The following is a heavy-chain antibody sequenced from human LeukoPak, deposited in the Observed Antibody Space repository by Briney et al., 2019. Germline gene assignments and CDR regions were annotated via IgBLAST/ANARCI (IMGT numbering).Heavy chain of an antibody. CDR3: ARDPYGDYVGYYYGMDV. D-gene: IGHD4-17*01. Sequence: PGRSLRLSCAASGFTFSSYGMHWVRQAPGKGLEWVAVTWYDGSNKYYADSVKGRFTISRDNSKNTLYLQMNSLRAEDTAVYYCARDPYGDYVGYYYGMDVWGQGTTVTVSS. J-gene: IGHJ6*02. V-gene: IGHV3-33*01. CDR1: GFTFSSYG. CDR2: TWYDGSNK.